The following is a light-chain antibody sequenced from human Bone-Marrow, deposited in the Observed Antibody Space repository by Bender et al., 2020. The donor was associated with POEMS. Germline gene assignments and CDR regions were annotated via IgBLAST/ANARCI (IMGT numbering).Light chain of an antibody. CDR1: NIGTKS. Sequence: SYVLTQPPSVSVAPGQTAGITCGGDNIGTKSVHWYQQKPGQAPVLVVYDDSDRPSGIPERLSGSNSGDTATLTLSRVEAGDEADYYCQVWDSSSDQWVFGGGTKLTVL. V-gene: IGLV3-21*02. J-gene: IGLJ3*02. CDR2: DDS. CDR3: QVWDSSSDQWV.